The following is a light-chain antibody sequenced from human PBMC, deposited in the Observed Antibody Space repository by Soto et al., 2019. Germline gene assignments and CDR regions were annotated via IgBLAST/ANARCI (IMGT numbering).Light chain of an antibody. Sequence: QSALTQPASVSGSPGQSITISCTGTSSDVGSYDAVSWYQHHPGKVPKLMIYEVNKRPSGVSYRFSGSKSGNTASLTISGVQAEDEADYYCCSYAGTSYVFGSGTKVTVL. CDR3: CSYAGTSYV. CDR2: EVN. V-gene: IGLV2-23*02. CDR1: SSDVGSYDA. J-gene: IGLJ1*01.